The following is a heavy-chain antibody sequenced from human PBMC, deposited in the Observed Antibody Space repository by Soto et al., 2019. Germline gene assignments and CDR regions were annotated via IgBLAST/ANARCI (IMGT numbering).Heavy chain of an antibody. Sequence: SVKVSCKASGGTFSSYAISWVRQAPGQGLEWMGGIIPIFGTANYAQKFQGRVTITADESTSTAYMELSSLRSEDTAVYYCAILAPPDSTAVYYFDYWGQGTLVTVS. CDR1: GGTFSSYA. CDR3: AILAPPDSTAVYYFDY. CDR2: IIPIFGTA. V-gene: IGHV1-69*13. J-gene: IGHJ4*02. D-gene: IGHD3-22*01.